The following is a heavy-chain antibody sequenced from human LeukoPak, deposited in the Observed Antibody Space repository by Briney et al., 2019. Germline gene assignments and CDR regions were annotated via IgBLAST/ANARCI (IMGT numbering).Heavy chain of an antibody. Sequence: GESLKISCEVSGYTFTNYWIGWVRQKPGQGLEWMGVIYPADSDTRYSPSFQGQVTISADKSISTAYLQWSSLKASDTAMYYCARPIGHDYSNPFDYWGQGTLVTVSS. J-gene: IGHJ4*02. CDR1: GYTFTNYW. CDR2: IYPADSDT. CDR3: ARPIGHDYSNPFDY. D-gene: IGHD4-11*01. V-gene: IGHV5-51*01.